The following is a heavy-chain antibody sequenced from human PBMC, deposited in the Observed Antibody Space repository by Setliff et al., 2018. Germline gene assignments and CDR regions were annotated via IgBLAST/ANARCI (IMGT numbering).Heavy chain of an antibody. D-gene: IGHD3-16*02. CDR2: IYNSGTT. V-gene: IGHV4-4*08. Sequence: SETLSLTCTVSGDSISGYYWSWIRQPPGEGLEWIGYIYNSGTTSYNPSLRSRVSMSVDTSNNQISLTLASMTAADTAVYFCASSPNYDYVWGSYRLDYWGQGTLVTVSS. CDR1: GDSISGYY. J-gene: IGHJ4*02. CDR3: ASSPNYDYVWGSYRLDY.